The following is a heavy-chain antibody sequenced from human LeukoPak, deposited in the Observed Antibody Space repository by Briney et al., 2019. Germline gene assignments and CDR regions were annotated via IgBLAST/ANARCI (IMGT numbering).Heavy chain of an antibody. D-gene: IGHD6-13*01. V-gene: IGHV3-21*01. CDR1: GFTFSSYA. Sequence: GGSLRLSCAASGFTFSSYAMSWVRQAPGKGLEWVSSISTSSSYIYYADSVRGRFTISRDNAKHSLYLQMNSLRAEDTAVYYCARGSHGVAATDTPFDYWGQGILVTVSS. CDR3: ARGSHGVAATDTPFDY. CDR2: ISTSSSYI. J-gene: IGHJ4*02.